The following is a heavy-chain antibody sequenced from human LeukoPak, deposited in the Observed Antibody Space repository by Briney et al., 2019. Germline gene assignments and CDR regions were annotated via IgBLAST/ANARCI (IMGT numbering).Heavy chain of an antibody. CDR1: GGSVSGYY. Sequence: SETLSLTCGVYGGSVSGYYWNWISQPPGKGLEWIGEINHSGSTSYNPSLKSRVTISLDTSKNQFSLKLRSVTAADTAVYYCASRGDPRSSGYYHATNYYGMDVWGQGTTVTVSS. CDR2: INHSGST. CDR3: ASRGDPRSSGYYHATNYYGMDV. V-gene: IGHV4-34*01. D-gene: IGHD3-22*01. J-gene: IGHJ6*02.